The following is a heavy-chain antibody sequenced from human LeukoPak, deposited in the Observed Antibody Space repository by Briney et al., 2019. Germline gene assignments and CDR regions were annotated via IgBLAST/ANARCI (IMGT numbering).Heavy chain of an antibody. Sequence: GGSRRLSCAASGFTVSSYAMHWVRQPIGKGLEWVSALGIAGDTFYPGSVKGRFTISRENARNSLYLQMNSLRAEDTAMYYCARQMQSHGNFDSWGQGTLVTVSS. CDR3: ARQMQSHGNFDS. V-gene: IGHV3-13*01. D-gene: IGHD1-26*01. CDR1: GFTVSSYA. J-gene: IGHJ4*02. CDR2: LGIAGDT.